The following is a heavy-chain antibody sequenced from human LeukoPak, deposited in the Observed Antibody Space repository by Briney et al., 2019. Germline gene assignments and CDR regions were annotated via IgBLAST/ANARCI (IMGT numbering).Heavy chain of an antibody. CDR1: GFTFSSYG. CDR2: ISYDGSNK. J-gene: IGHJ4*02. CDR3: AKDLAVVVVGADAFAY. D-gene: IGHD2-15*01. Sequence: PGGSLRLSFAASGFTFSSYGQHWVRQAPGKGLEWVAVISYDGSNKYYADSVKGRFTISRDNSKNTLYLQMNSLRAEDTAVYYCAKDLAVVVVGADAFAYWGRGTLVTVSS. V-gene: IGHV3-30*18.